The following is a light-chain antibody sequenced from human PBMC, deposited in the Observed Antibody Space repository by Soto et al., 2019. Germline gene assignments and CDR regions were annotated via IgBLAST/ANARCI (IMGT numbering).Light chain of an antibody. Sequence: QSVLTQPPSASGTPGQGVTISCSGSTSNIGSNYVYWYQQLPGTAPKLLIYRNNQRPSGVPDRFSGSKSGTSASLAISGLRSDDEADYFSATWDDSLNGFYVFGTGTQLTVL. CDR2: RNN. CDR1: TSNIGSNY. V-gene: IGLV1-47*01. CDR3: ATWDDSLNGFYV. J-gene: IGLJ1*01.